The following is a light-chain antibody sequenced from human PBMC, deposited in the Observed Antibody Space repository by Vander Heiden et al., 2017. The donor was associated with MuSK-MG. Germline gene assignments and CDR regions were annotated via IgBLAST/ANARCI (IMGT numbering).Light chain of an antibody. CDR3: SSHTSSSTWV. CDR2: GVS. V-gene: IGLV2-14*01. J-gene: IGLJ3*02. CDR1: SSDVGGYNY. Sequence: QSALTQSASVSGSPAQSITISCTGPSSDVGGYNYVAWYQQHPGKAPKLMIYGVSNRPSGVSNRFSGSKSGNTASLSISGLQAEDGADYYCSSHTSSSTWVFGGGTKLTVL.